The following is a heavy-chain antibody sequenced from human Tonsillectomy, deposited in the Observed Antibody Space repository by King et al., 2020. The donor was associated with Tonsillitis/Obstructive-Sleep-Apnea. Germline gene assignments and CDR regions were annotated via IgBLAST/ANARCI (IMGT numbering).Heavy chain of an antibody. Sequence: VQLQESGPGLVKPSETLSLTCTVSGDSISTYYWSWLRQFPGKGLAWIAYIRYTGSTDYNPSLKSRVTTSIDTSKKQFSLKLTSLTTADTAVYYCARETALYAFDVWGPGTMVTVSS. CDR3: ARETALYAFDV. D-gene: IGHD1-1*01. J-gene: IGHJ3*01. V-gene: IGHV4-59*01. CDR2: IRYTGST. CDR1: GDSISTYY.